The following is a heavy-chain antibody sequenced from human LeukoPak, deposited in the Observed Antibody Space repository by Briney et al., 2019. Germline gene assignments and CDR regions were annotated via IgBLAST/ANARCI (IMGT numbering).Heavy chain of an antibody. J-gene: IGHJ4*02. CDR3: SRGDYCLDGACYPYYFDS. V-gene: IGHV1-18*01. CDR1: GCTFTNYR. D-gene: IGHD2-21*01. CDR2: ASGYDGDT. Sequence: GASVKVSCRTSGCTFTNYRFNWVGHAPGQGLERVGLASGYDGDTNYAQKFQGIVTITTETSASTAYIELRNLRSDDTAISYCSRGDYCLDGACYPYYFDSWGQGTLVTVSS.